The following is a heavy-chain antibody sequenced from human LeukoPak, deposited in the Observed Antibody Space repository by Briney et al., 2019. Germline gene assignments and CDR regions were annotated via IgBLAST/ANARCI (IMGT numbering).Heavy chain of an antibody. CDR2: IYYTGST. J-gene: IGHJ6*03. V-gene: IGHV4-59*12. Sequence: SETLSLTCTVSGGSISTFYWSWIRQPPGKGLEWIGYIYYTGSTNYNSSLKSRVTMSVDTSKNQFSLKLSSVTAADTAVYYCARGGRNYYYYYMDVWGKGTTVTISS. CDR1: GGSISTFY. CDR3: ARGGRNYYYYYMDV.